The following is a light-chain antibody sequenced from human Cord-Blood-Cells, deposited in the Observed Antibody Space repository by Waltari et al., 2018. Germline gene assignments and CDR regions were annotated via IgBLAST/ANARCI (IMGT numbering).Light chain of an antibody. Sequence: DIVMTQSPLSLPVTPGEPASISCRSSQSLLHSNGYNYLDWYLQKPGQSPHLLIYLGSNRASGVPDRFSGSGSGTAFTLKISSVEAEDVGVYYCMQALQTPPTWTFGQGTKVEIK. CDR3: MQALQTPPTWT. CDR1: QSLLHSNGYNY. CDR2: LGS. J-gene: IGKJ1*01. V-gene: IGKV2-28*01.